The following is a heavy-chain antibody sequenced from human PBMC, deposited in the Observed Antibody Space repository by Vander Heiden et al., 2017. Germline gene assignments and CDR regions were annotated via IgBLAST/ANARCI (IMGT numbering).Heavy chain of an antibody. CDR1: GFTVSSNY. Sequence: EVQLVESGGGLIQPGGSLRLSCPASGFTVSSNYMSWVRQAPGKGLEWVSVIYSGGSTYYADSVKGRFTISRDNSKNTLYLQMNSLRAEDTAVYYCARNYDSSGYYGYYFDYWGQGTLVTVSS. V-gene: IGHV3-53*01. CDR3: ARNYDSSGYYGYYFDY. D-gene: IGHD3-22*01. CDR2: IYSGGST. J-gene: IGHJ4*02.